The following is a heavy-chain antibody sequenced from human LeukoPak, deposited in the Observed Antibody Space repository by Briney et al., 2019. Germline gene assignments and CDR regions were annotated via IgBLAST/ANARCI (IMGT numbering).Heavy chain of an antibody. CDR1: GGSTSSGDYY. CDR3: AREGELMVYAMSY. CDR2: IYYSGST. V-gene: IGHV4-30-4*01. J-gene: IGHJ4*02. Sequence: SQTLSLTCTVSGGSTSSGDYYWSWIRQPPGKGLEWIGYIYYSGSTYYNPSLKSRVTISVDTSKNQFSLKLSSVTAADTAVYYCAREGELMVYAMSYWGQGTLVTVSS. D-gene: IGHD2-8*01.